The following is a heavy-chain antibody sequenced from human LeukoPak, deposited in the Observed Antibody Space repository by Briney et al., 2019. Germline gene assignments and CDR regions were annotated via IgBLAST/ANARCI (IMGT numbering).Heavy chain of an antibody. CDR2: IHDSGST. V-gene: IGHV4-59*01. CDR3: ARGGVVVVPAANDAFDI. Sequence: SETLSLTCTVSGGSISGYYWSWIRQPPGKGLEWIGCIHDSGSTNYNPSLKSRVTISVDTSKNQFSLKLSSVTAADAAAYYCARGGVVVVPAANDAFDIWGQGTMVTVSS. D-gene: IGHD2-2*01. J-gene: IGHJ3*02. CDR1: GGSISGYY.